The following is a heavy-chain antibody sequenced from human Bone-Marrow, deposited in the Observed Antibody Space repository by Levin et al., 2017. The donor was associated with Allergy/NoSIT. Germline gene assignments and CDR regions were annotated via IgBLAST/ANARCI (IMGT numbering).Heavy chain of an antibody. D-gene: IGHD3-22*01. CDR2: ISYDGSNK. Sequence: GESLKISCAASGFTFSSYAMHWVRQAPGKGLEWVAVISYDGSNKYYADSVKGRFTISRDNSKNTLYLQMNSLRAEDTAVYYCARELGGTYYYDSSGYYRAGAFDIWGQGTMVTVSS. CDR3: ARELGGTYYYDSSGYYRAGAFDI. CDR1: GFTFSSYA. V-gene: IGHV3-30-3*01. J-gene: IGHJ3*02.